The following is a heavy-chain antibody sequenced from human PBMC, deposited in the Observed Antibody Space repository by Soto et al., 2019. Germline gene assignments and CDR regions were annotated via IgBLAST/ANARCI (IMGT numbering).Heavy chain of an antibody. D-gene: IGHD3-16*01. Sequence: IRQPPGQGLEWIGSIYYSGSTYYNPSLKSRVTISVDTSKNQFSLKLSSVTASDTAVYYCARPVYDYILGNSPGGHLDVQGKPTPLT. CDR3: ARPVYDYILGNSPGGHLDV. CDR2: IYYSGST. J-gene: IGHJ6*03. V-gene: IGHV4-39*01.